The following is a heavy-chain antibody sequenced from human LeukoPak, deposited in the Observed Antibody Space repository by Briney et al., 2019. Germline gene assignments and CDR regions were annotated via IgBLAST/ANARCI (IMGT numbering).Heavy chain of an antibody. CDR3: ARVRGSSGSYEYYHYMDV. CDR2: IYYSGST. Sequence: PSETLSLTCAVYGGSFSGYYWSWIRQPPGTGLEWIGYIYYSGSTNYNPSLKSRVTMSVDTSKKQFSLKLSSVTAADTAVYYCARVRGSSGSYEYYHYMDVWGKGTTVTISS. CDR1: GGSFSGYY. D-gene: IGHD1-26*01. J-gene: IGHJ6*03. V-gene: IGHV4-59*12.